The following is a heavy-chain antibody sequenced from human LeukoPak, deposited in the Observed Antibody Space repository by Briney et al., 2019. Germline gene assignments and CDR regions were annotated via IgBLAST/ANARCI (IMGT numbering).Heavy chain of an antibody. CDR2: ISGSGGST. Sequence: GGSLRLSCAASGFTFSSYAMSWVRQAPGKGLEWVSAISGSGGSTYYADSVKGRFTISRDNSKNTLYLQMDSLRAEDTAVYYCATYSSSWYVPEDYWGQGTLVTVSS. CDR3: ATYSSSWYVPEDY. CDR1: GFTFSSYA. D-gene: IGHD6-13*01. V-gene: IGHV3-23*01. J-gene: IGHJ4*02.